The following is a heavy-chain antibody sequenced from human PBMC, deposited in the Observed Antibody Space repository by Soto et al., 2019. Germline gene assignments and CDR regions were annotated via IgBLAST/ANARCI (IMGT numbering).Heavy chain of an antibody. CDR1: GYSVSSNSAA. CDR2: AYYRSKWYN. CDR3: ARWIQGSHAFEI. Sequence: QTLSLACVISGYSVSSNSAAWNWIRQSPSRGLEWLGRAYYRSKWYNDYAVSVKSRITINPDTSKNQFSLQLNSVTPEDTAVYYCARWIQGSHAFEIWGQGTMVTVSS. D-gene: IGHD5-18*01. V-gene: IGHV6-1*01. J-gene: IGHJ3*02.